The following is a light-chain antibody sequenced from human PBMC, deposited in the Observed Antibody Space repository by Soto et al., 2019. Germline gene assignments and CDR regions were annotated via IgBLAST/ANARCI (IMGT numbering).Light chain of an antibody. CDR2: DAS. J-gene: IGKJ4*01. CDR3: QQGGSWPLT. V-gene: IGKV3-11*01. CDR1: QSVNSY. Sequence: EIVLTQSPATLSLSPGDRGTLSCRASQSVNSYLAWYQQKPGQAPRLLIYDASNRATGVPSRFSGSASGTDFTLTISSLEPEDFAVYYCQQGGSWPLTIGGGTKVEIK.